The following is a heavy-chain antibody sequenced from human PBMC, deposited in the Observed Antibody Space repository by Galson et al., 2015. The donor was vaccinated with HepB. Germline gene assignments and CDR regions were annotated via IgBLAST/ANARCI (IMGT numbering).Heavy chain of an antibody. CDR2: MNPNSGNT. CDR3: ARRPRAKFLEWLNHYYYYMDV. J-gene: IGHJ6*03. V-gene: IGHV1-8*01. D-gene: IGHD3-3*01. Sequence: SVKVSCKASGYTFTSYDINWVRQATGQGLEWMGWMNPNSGNTDYAQKFQGRVTMTRNTSISTAYMELSSLRSEDTAVYYCARRPRAKFLEWLNHYYYYMDVWGKGTTVTVSS. CDR1: GYTFTSYD.